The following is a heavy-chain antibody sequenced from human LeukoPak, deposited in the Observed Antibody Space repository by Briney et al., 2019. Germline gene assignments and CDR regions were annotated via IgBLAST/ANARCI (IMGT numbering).Heavy chain of an antibody. Sequence: PGGSLRLSCVASGFTFSSYGMHWVRQAPGKGLEWVAVIWYDGSNKYYADSVKGRFTISRDNSKNTLYLQMNSLRAEDTAVYYCARDRVDTANAPGYWGQGTLVTVSS. CDR2: IWYDGSNK. V-gene: IGHV3-33*08. J-gene: IGHJ4*02. CDR1: GFTFSSYG. CDR3: ARDRVDTANAPGY. D-gene: IGHD5-18*01.